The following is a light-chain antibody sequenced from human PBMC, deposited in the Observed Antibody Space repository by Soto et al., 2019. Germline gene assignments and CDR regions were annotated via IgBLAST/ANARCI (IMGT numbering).Light chain of an antibody. Sequence: ASVSGSPGQSITISCTGTISDVGAYNLVSWYQHLPDKAPKLIISEVTNRPSGVSDRFSGSKSGNTASLTISGLQAEDEADYYCASLTTTNFVFGSGTKVTVL. CDR3: ASLTTTNFV. V-gene: IGLV2-14*01. J-gene: IGLJ1*01. CDR1: ISDVGAYNL. CDR2: EVT.